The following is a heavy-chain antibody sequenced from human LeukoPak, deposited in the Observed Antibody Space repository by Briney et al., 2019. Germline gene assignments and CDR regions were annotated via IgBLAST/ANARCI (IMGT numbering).Heavy chain of an antibody. V-gene: IGHV4-30-2*01. J-gene: IGHJ4*02. CDR1: GGSISSGGYS. Sequence: PSQTLSLTCAVSGGSISSGGYSWSWIRQPPGKGLEWIGYIYHSGSTYYNPSLKSRVTISVDRSKNQFSLKLSSVTAADTAVYYCARERGIAAAGSNIPFDYWGQGTLVTVSS. D-gene: IGHD6-13*01. CDR2: IYHSGST. CDR3: ARERGIAAAGSNIPFDY.